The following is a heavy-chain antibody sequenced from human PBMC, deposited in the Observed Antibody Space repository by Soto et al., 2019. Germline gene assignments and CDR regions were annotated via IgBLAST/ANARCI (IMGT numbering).Heavy chain of an antibody. Sequence: SVKVSCKASGGTFSSYTISWVRQAPGQGLEWMGRIIPILGIANYAQKFQGRVTITADKSTSTAYMELSSLRSEDTAVYYCARDHASGPDAFDIWGQGTMVTVSS. V-gene: IGHV1-69*04. CDR1: GGTFSSYT. CDR3: ARDHASGPDAFDI. D-gene: IGHD6-19*01. CDR2: IIPILGIA. J-gene: IGHJ3*02.